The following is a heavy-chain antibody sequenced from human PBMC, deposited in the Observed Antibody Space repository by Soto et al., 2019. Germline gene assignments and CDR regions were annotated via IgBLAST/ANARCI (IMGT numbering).Heavy chain of an antibody. CDR1: GYTFTSYG. V-gene: IGHV1-18*01. CDR2: ISAYNGDT. CDR3: ARDHQALGYCSGGSCYSFDY. J-gene: IGHJ4*02. D-gene: IGHD2-15*01. Sequence: GASVKVSCKASGYTFTSYGISWVRQAPGQGLEWMGWISAYNGDTNYAQKLQGRVTMTTDTSTSTAYMELRNLRSDDTAVYYCARDHQALGYCSGGSCYSFDYWGQGTLVTVSS.